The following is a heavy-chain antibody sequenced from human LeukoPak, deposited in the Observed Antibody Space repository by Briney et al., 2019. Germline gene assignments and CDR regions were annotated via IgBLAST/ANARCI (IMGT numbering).Heavy chain of an antibody. D-gene: IGHD6-13*01. J-gene: IGHJ4*02. CDR3: ARYSSSWYRVSYFDY. V-gene: IGHV4-59*01. CDR2: IYYSGST. CDR1: GGSISSYY. Sequence: SETLSLTCTVSGGSISSYYWSWIRQPPGKGLEWIGYIYYSGSTNYNPSLKSRVTISVDTSKNQFSLKLSSVTAADTAVYYCARYSSSWYRVSYFDYWGQGTLVTVSS.